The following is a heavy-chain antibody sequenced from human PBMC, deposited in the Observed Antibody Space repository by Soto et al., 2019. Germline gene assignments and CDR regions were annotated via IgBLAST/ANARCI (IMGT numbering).Heavy chain of an antibody. V-gene: IGHV4-59*12. Sequence: SETLSLTCTVSGGSISSYYWSWIRQPPGKGLEWIGYIYLSKTTYYNPSLRSRVTISLDRSKNHFSLKMYSVTAADTAVYYCARGVLHWGQGTLVTVSS. J-gene: IGHJ4*01. CDR2: IYLSKTT. CDR3: ARGVLH. CDR1: GGSISSYY.